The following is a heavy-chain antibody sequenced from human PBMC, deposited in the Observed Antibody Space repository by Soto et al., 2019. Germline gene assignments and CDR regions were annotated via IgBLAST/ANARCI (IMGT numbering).Heavy chain of an antibody. CDR3: ARFPLNYYYYMDV. V-gene: IGHV4-34*01. CDR1: GVSFSGYF. CDR2: INHSGST. J-gene: IGHJ6*03. Sequence: ALSLSCDVYGVSFSGYFWSWIRQPPGKGLEWIGEINHSGSTNYNPSLKSRVTISVDTSKNQFSLKLSSVTAADTAVYYCARFPLNYYYYMDVWGKGTTVTVSS.